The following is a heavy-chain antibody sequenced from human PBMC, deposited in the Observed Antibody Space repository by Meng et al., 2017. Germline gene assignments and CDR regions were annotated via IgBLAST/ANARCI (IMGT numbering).Heavy chain of an antibody. CDR3: ASDSSGSEDY. V-gene: IGHV4-34*01. D-gene: IGHD3-22*01. Sequence: VQLQQVGAGLSKRSVTRSPACVVSGGSFSDYYWSWIRQPPGKGLEWIGEIYHSGSTNYNPSLKSRVTISVDKSKNQFSLKLSSVTAADTAVYYCASDSSGSEDYWGQGTLVTVSS. CDR1: GGSFSDYY. CDR2: IYHSGST. J-gene: IGHJ4*02.